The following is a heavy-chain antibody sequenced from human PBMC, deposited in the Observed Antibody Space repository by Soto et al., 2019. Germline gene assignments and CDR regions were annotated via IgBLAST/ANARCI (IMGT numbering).Heavy chain of an antibody. J-gene: IGHJ4*02. CDR2: ISAYNGNT. D-gene: IGHD1-26*01. CDR3: ARDPTREEWELQTLDY. V-gene: IGHV1-18*01. CDR1: GYTFTSYG. Sequence: ASVKVSCKASGYTFTSYGISWVRQAPGQGLEWMGWISAYNGNTNYAQKLQGRVTMTTDTSTSTAYMELRSLRSDDTAVYYCARDPTREEWELQTLDYWGQGTLVTVSS.